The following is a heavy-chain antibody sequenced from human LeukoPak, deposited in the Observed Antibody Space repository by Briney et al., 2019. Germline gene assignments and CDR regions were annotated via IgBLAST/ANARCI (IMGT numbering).Heavy chain of an antibody. CDR3: ANARITMVRGVIENVDY. CDR1: GFTFSSYA. V-gene: IGHV3-23*01. J-gene: IGHJ4*02. D-gene: IGHD3-10*01. CDR2: ISGSGGST. Sequence: GGSLRLSCAASGFTFSSYAMSWVRQAPGKGLEWVSAISGSGGSTYYADSVKGRFTISRDNSKDTLYLQMNSLRAEDTAVYYCANARITMVRGVIENVDYWGQGTLVTVSS.